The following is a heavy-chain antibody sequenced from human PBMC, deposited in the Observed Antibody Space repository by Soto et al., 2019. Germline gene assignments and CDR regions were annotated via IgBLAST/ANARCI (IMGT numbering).Heavy chain of an antibody. CDR1: GFTFSVYG. V-gene: IGHV3-33*01. CDR3: ARAVGPFDY. D-gene: IGHD3-16*01. J-gene: IGHJ4*02. Sequence: QVQLVESGGGVVQPGMSLRLSCAASGFTFSVYGMHWVRQAPGKGLEWVAVIWNDGSNKDYGDSVKGRFTISRDNYKNTLYLYMNSLRADDTAVYYCARAVGPFDYWGQGTLVTVSS. CDR2: IWNDGSNK.